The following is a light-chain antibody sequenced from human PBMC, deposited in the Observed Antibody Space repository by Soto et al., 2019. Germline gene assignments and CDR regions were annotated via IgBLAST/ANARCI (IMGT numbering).Light chain of an antibody. V-gene: IGKV1-39*01. CDR1: QSVSIY. Sequence: DVQMTQSPSSLSASVGDRVTITCRASQSVSIYLNWYQQKPGKAPNLLISAASSLQNGVPSRFRGSGSGTDFTLTISGLQPEHFATYYCQQSYSTPPWTFGQGTKVEIK. CDR2: AAS. J-gene: IGKJ1*01. CDR3: QQSYSTPPWT.